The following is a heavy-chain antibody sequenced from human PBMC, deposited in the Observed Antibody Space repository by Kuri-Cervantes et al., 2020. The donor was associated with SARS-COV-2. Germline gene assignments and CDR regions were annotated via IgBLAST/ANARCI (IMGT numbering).Heavy chain of an antibody. J-gene: IGHJ6*02. D-gene: IGHD3-10*01. Sequence: LRLSCTASGGSISSGGYYWSWIRQHPGKGLEWIGYIYYSGSTYYNPSLKSLVTISIDTSKNQFSLKLSSVTAADTAVYYCARPRGRPGYYYYYGMDVWGQGTTVTVSS. V-gene: IGHV4-31*01. CDR3: ARPRGRPGYYYYYGMDV. CDR2: IYYSGST. CDR1: GGSISSGGYY.